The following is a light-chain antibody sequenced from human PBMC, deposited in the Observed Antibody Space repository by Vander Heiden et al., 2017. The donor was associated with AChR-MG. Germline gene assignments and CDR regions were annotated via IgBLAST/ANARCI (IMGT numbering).Light chain of an antibody. Sequence: SYELTQPPSVSVSPGQTASITCSGDKLGDKYACWYQQTPGQSPVLVIYQDSKRPSGIPERFSGSNSGNTATLTISGTQAMDEADYYCQAWDSSIDVVFGGGTKLTVL. V-gene: IGLV3-1*01. CDR2: QDS. CDR3: QAWDSSIDVV. CDR1: KLGDKY. J-gene: IGLJ2*01.